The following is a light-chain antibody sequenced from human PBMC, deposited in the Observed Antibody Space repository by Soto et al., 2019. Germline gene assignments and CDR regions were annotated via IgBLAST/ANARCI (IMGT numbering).Light chain of an antibody. V-gene: IGKV1-33*01. CDR1: QDISNY. J-gene: IGKJ3*01. Sequence: DIQMTQSPSSLSASVGDRVTITCQASQDISNYLNWYQQKPGKAPKLLIYDASNLETGVPSRFSGRGSGTDFTFTISSLQPEDIATYYCQQYDNLPFTFRPGTKVDIK. CDR2: DAS. CDR3: QQYDNLPFT.